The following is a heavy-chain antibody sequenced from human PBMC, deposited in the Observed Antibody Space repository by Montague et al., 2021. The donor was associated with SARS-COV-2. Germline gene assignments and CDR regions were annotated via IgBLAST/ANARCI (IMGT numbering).Heavy chain of an antibody. Sequence: ETLSLTCTVSGGSISSYYWSWIRQPPGKGLEWIGYIYYSGSTNYNPSLKSRVTISVDTSKNQFSLKLSSVTAADTAVYYCARGPQEYRITMIVVDYWYFDLWGRGTLVAVSS. CDR2: IYYSGST. V-gene: IGHV4-59*01. CDR3: ARGPQEYRITMIVVDYWYFDL. J-gene: IGHJ2*01. D-gene: IGHD3-22*01. CDR1: GGSISSYY.